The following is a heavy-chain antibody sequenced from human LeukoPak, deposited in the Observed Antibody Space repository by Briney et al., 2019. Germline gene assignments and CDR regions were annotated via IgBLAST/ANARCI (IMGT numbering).Heavy chain of an antibody. D-gene: IGHD1-26*01. CDR2: INWNGGST. CDR3: ARDPYSGNYGAYYYYYMDV. CDR1: GFTFEKYW. V-gene: IGHV3-20*04. Sequence: GGSLRLSCAGSGFTFEKYWMSWVRQAPGKGLEWVSGINWNGGSTGYADSVKGRFTISRDNAKNSLYLQMNSLRAEDTALYYCARDPYSGNYGAYYYYYMDVWGKGTTVTISS. J-gene: IGHJ6*03.